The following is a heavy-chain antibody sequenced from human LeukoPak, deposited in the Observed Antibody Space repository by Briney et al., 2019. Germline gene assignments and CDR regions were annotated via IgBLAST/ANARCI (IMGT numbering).Heavy chain of an antibody. CDR3: AKDWTPHNRVYDCLDA. D-gene: IGHD3-16*01. CDR2: IGSGADL. Sequence: PGGSLRLSCVVSGFAFGVHAMSWVRQAPGKGPEWVATIGSGADLFYAESVKGRFTISRDDPRNTVWLRMNSLRAEDTALYYCAKDWTPHNRVYDCLDAWGQGTQVTVSS. V-gene: IGHV3-23*01. J-gene: IGHJ5*02. CDR1: GFAFGVHA.